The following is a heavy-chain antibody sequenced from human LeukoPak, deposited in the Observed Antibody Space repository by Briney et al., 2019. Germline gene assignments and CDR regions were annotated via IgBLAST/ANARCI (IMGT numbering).Heavy chain of an antibody. CDR3: ASVTVLGKRNAFDN. V-gene: IGHV3-30*02. J-gene: IGHJ3*02. CDR1: RFAFSNYG. D-gene: IGHD7-27*01. Sequence: GGSLRLSYAASRFAFSNYGMHWVRQAPGKGLEWVAFIQYDGSNKYYGDSVKGRFTISRDNAKNTLYLQMNSLRTEDTAVYYCASVTVLGKRNAFDNWGQGIMVTVSS. CDR2: IQYDGSNK.